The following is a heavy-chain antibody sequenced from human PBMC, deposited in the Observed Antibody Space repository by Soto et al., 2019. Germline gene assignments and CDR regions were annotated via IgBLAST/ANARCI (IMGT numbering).Heavy chain of an antibody. Sequence: PSETLSLTCAVSGGSISSGGYSWSWIRQTPGKGLEWIGYIYYSGGTNYNPSLKSRVTISVDTSKNQFSLKLSSVTAADTAVYYCASRWDYRYYGMDVWGQGTTVTGSS. CDR2: IYYSGGT. V-gene: IGHV4-61*08. CDR3: ASRWDYRYYGMDV. CDR1: GGSISSGGYS. D-gene: IGHD1-26*01. J-gene: IGHJ6*02.